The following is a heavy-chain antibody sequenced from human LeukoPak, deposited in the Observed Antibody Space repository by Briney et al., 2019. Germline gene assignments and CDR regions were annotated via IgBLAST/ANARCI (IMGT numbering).Heavy chain of an antibody. CDR1: GGTFSTYA. V-gene: IGHV1-69*05. D-gene: IGHD5-18*01. J-gene: IGHJ6*03. Sequence: SVKVSCKASGGTFSTYAITWVRQVPGQGLEWMGGIIPIFGTANYAQKFQDGVTITTDASTSTVYMELTSLRSEDTAVYYCARTPQHSYYYYNMDVWGKGTTVTVAS. CDR2: IIPIFGTA. CDR3: ARTPQHSYYYYNMDV.